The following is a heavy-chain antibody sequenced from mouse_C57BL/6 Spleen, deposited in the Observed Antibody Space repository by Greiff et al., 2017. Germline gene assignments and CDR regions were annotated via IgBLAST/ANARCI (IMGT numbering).Heavy chain of an antibody. Sequence: VQLQQSGAELVRPGASVKLSCTASGFNIKDYYMHWVQQRPEQGLEWIGRIDPEDGDTEYAPKFQGKATMTADTSSNTAYLQLSSLTSEDTAVYYCTTAVVARGGAMDYWGQGTSVTVSS. D-gene: IGHD1-1*01. CDR2: IDPEDGDT. J-gene: IGHJ4*01. CDR3: TTAVVARGGAMDY. CDR1: GFNIKDYY. V-gene: IGHV14-1*01.